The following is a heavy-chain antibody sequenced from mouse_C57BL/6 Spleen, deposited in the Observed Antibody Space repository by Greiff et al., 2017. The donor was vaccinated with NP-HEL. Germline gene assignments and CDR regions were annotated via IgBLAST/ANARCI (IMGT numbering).Heavy chain of an antibody. CDR3: ARGGVGSSYDWYFDD. D-gene: IGHD1-1*01. CDR2: IYPRSGNT. V-gene: IGHV1-81*01. J-gene: IGHJ1*03. Sequence: VQGVESGAELARPGASVKLSCKASGYTFTSYGISWVKQRTGQGLEWIGEIYPRSGNTYYNEKFKGKATLTADKSSSTAYMELRSLTSEDSAVYFCARGGVGSSYDWYFDDWGTGTTVTVSS. CDR1: GYTFTSYG.